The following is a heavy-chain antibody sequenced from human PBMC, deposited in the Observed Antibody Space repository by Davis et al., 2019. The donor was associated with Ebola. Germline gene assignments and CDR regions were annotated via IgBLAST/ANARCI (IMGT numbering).Heavy chain of an antibody. J-gene: IGHJ4*02. V-gene: IGHV3-7*03. CDR3: ARAFSSGSITPFDY. CDR1: GFTFSSYE. CDR2: IKQDGSEK. D-gene: IGHD3-22*01. Sequence: PGGSLRLSCAASGFTFSSYEMNWIRQAPGKGLEWVANIKQDGSEKYYVDSVKGRFTISRDNAKNSLYLQMNSLRAEDTAVYYCARAFSSGSITPFDYWGQGTLVTVSS.